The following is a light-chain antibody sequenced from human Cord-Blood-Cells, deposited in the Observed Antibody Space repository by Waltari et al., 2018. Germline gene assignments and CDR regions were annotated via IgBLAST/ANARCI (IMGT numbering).Light chain of an antibody. CDR3: QSADSSGTYWV. CDR2: KDS. V-gene: IGLV3-25*03. J-gene: IGLJ3*02. Sequence: SYELTQPPSVSVSPGQTARITCSGDALPKQYAYWYQQKPGQAPVLVIYKDSERPSGIPERFSGSSSGTTVTLTISGDQAEDGADYYCQSADSSGTYWVFGGGTKLTVL. CDR1: ALPKQY.